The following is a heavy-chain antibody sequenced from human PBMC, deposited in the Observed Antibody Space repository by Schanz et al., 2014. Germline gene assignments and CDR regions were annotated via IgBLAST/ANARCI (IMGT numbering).Heavy chain of an antibody. Sequence: EAQLLESGGGLVQPGGSLRLSCAASGFNFKAYAMIWVRQAPGKGLEWVSGIEFSGGTTYYADSVKGRFTISRDNSKNILTMQMSSLRAEDTALYYCAKGLIPVRAIADVFDVWGQGTMVTVSP. CDR3: AKGLIPVRAIADVFDV. D-gene: IGHD2-21*01. CDR1: GFNFKAYA. V-gene: IGHV3-23*01. CDR2: IEFSGGTT. J-gene: IGHJ3*01.